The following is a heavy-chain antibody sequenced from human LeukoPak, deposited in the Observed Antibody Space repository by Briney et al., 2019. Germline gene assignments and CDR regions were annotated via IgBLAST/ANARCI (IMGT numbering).Heavy chain of an antibody. CDR3: ARGIAAAGTYYYYGMDV. V-gene: IGHV4-4*07. CDR1: GGSISSYY. J-gene: IGHJ6*02. CDR2: IYTSGST. D-gene: IGHD6-13*01. Sequence: SETLSLTCTVSGGSISSYYWSWIRQPAGKGLEWIGRIYTSGSTNYNPSLKSRVTMSVDTSKNQFSLKLSSVTAADTAVYYCARGIAAAGTYYYYGMDVWGQGTTATVSS.